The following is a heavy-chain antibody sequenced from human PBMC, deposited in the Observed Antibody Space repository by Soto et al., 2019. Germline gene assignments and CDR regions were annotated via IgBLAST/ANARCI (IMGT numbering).Heavy chain of an antibody. D-gene: IGHD3-10*01. CDR3: ARDGELLWFGELLSFFDY. CDR2: INSDGSST. CDR1: GFTFSSYW. V-gene: IGHV3-74*01. J-gene: IGHJ4*02. Sequence: EVQLVESGGGLVQPGGSLRLSCAASGFTFSSYWMHWVRQAPGKGLVWVSRINSDGSSTSYADSVKGRFTISRDNAKNTLYLQMNSLRAEDTAVYYSARDGELLWFGELLSFFDYWGQGTLVTVSS.